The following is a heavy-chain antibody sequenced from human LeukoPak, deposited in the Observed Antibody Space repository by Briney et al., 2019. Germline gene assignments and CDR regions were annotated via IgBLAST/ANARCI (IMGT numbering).Heavy chain of an antibody. CDR1: GFTFRSYA. Sequence: GGSLRLSCAASGFTFRSYAMHWVRQAPGKGLEWVSVISYDGSNKYYADSVKGRSTISRDNSKNTLYLQMNSLRAEDTAVYYCAKQLRSHYYMHVWGKGTTVTVSS. J-gene: IGHJ6*03. CDR3: AKQLRSHYYMHV. V-gene: IGHV3-30*01. D-gene: IGHD5-18*01. CDR2: ISYDGSNK.